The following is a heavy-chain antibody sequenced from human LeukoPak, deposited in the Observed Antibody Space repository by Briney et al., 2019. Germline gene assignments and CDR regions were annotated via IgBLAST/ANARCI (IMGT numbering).Heavy chain of an antibody. J-gene: IGHJ4*02. D-gene: IGHD1-26*01. CDR2: IYPDDSDT. Sequence: GESLKISCKGSEYSFSTFWIGWVRHMPGKGLEWMGIIYPDDSDTTYSPSFQGQVTISADKSISTAYLQWSSLKASDTAMYYCARHLSTVGATQSAFDSWGQGTLVTVSS. V-gene: IGHV5-51*01. CDR1: EYSFSTFW. CDR3: ARHLSTVGATQSAFDS.